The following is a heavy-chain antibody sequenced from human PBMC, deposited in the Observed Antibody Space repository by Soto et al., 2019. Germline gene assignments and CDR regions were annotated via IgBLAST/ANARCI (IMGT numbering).Heavy chain of an antibody. J-gene: IGHJ4*02. CDR3: AAGGTWFGEFRDY. V-gene: IGHV1-58*01. Sequence: GASVKVSCKDSGFTFTSSAVQWVRQARGQRREWIGWIVVGSGNTNYAQKFQERVTITRDMSTSTAYMELSSLRSEDTAVYYCAAGGTWFGEFRDYWGQGTLVTVS. CDR2: IVVGSGNT. CDR1: GFTFTSSA. D-gene: IGHD3-10*01.